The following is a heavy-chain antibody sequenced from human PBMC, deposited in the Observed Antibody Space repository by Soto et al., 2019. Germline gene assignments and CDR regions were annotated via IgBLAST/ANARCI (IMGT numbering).Heavy chain of an antibody. V-gene: IGHV4-31*03. CDR1: GGSISSGGYY. Sequence: QVQLQESGPGLVKPSQTLSLTCTVSGGSISSGGYYWSWIRQHPGKGLEWIGYIYYSGSTYYNPSIKSRVTISVDTSKNQFSLKLSSVTAADTAVYYCASPRIVGGNFYGMDVWGQGTTVTVSS. J-gene: IGHJ6*02. CDR3: ASPRIVGGNFYGMDV. CDR2: IYYSGST. D-gene: IGHD2-15*01.